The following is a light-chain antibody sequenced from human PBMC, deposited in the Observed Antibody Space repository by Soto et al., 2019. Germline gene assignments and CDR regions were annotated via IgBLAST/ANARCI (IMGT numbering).Light chain of an antibody. V-gene: IGKV1-5*03. CDR3: LQYESYPLT. CDR2: KAS. CDR1: QDIAIY. Sequence: IQLTQSPSSLSASVGDRVTITCRASQDIAIYLAWYQQKPGKAPKLLIYKASSLESGVPSRFSGSGSGTEFTLTVSSLQPDDFATYYCLQYESYPLTFGGGTKVDIK. J-gene: IGKJ4*01.